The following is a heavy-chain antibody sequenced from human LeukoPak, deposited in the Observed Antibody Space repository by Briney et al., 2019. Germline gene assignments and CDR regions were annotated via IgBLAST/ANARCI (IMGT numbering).Heavy chain of an antibody. CDR2: IIPIFGTA. D-gene: IGHD3-22*01. CDR3: ARALAPTYYYDSSGYAY. V-gene: IGHV1-69*05. Sequence: ASVKVSCKASGGTFSSYAISWVRQAPGQGLEWMGGIIPIFGTANYAQKFQGRVTITTDESTSTAYMELSSPRSEDTAVYYCARALAPTYYYDSSGYAYWGQGTLVTVSS. CDR1: GGTFSSYA. J-gene: IGHJ4*02.